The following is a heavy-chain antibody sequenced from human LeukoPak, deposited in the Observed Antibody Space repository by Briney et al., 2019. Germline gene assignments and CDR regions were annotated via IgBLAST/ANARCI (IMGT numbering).Heavy chain of an antibody. J-gene: IGHJ4*02. CDR3: AKTGYDSSGYYYDDY. CDR2: IYSNGNT. D-gene: IGHD3-22*01. CDR1: GFTVSNNY. V-gene: IGHV3-53*01. Sequence: GGSLRLSCAASGFTVSNNYMSWVRQAPGKGLEWVSVIYSNGNTYYADSVKGRFAISRDYSRNTVYLQMNSLRAEDTAVYYCAKTGYDSSGYYYDDYWGQGTLVTVSS.